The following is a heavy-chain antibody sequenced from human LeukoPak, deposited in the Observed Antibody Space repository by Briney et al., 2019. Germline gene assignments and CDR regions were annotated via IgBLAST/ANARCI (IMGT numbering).Heavy chain of an antibody. V-gene: IGHV3-15*01. CDR3: TTFKKLRWGVYYFDY. CDR2: IKSKTDGGTT. D-gene: IGHD3-16*01. Sequence: GGSLRLSCAASGFTFSNAWMSWVRQAPGKGLEWVGRIKSKTDGGTTDYAAPVKGRFTISRDDSKNTLYLQMNSLKTEDTAVYYCTTFKKLRWGVYYFDYWGQGTLVTVSS. CDR1: GFTFSNAW. J-gene: IGHJ4*02.